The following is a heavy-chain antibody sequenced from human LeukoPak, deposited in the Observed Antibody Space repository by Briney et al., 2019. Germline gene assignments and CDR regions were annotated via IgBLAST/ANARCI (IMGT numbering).Heavy chain of an antibody. Sequence: ASVKVSCKPSGYTFTGYYMHWVRQAPGQGLEWMGWINPNSGGTSYAQKFQGRVTMTRDTSISTAYMELSRLRSDDTAVYYCARGLPRIAAAGTRSWFDPWGQGTLVTVSS. CDR2: INPNSGGT. D-gene: IGHD6-13*01. CDR1: GYTFTGYY. J-gene: IGHJ5*02. CDR3: ARGLPRIAAAGTRSWFDP. V-gene: IGHV1-2*02.